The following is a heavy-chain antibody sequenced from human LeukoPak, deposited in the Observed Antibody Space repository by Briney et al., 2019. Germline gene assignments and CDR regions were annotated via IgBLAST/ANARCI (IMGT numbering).Heavy chain of an antibody. J-gene: IGHJ4*02. Sequence: GGSLRLSCAASGFTFSSYSMNWVRQAPGKGLEWASSISSSSSYIYYADSVKGRFTISRDNAKNSLFLQMNSLRPEDTAVYYCARYGGSYQDYWGQGTLVTVSS. CDR2: ISSSSSYI. CDR1: GFTFSSYS. V-gene: IGHV3-21*01. D-gene: IGHD1-26*01. CDR3: ARYGGSYQDY.